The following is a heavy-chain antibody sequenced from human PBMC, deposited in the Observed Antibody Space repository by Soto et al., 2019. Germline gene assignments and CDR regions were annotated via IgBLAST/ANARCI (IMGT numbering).Heavy chain of an antibody. Sequence: EVQLVESGGGLVKPGGSLRLSCAASGFTFSSYSMNWVRQAPGKGLEWVSSISSSSSYIYYADSVKCRFTISSDNANNSLYLQMNSLRAEHTAVYYCARDQVAITRDFDLWGRGTLVTFSS. CDR3: ARDQVAITRDFDL. V-gene: IGHV3-21*01. J-gene: IGHJ2*01. D-gene: IGHD3-22*01. CDR2: ISSSSSYI. CDR1: GFTFSSYS.